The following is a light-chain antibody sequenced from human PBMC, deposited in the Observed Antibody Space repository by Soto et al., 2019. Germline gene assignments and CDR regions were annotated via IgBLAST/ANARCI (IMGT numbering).Light chain of an antibody. CDR1: SSDVGGYNY. CDR2: EVS. J-gene: IGLJ1*01. CDR3: SSYTSSSTAPYV. Sequence: QFSLTQPASLSGSPGQSITISCTGTSSDVGGYNYVSWYQQHPGKAPKLMIYEVSNRPSGVSNRFSGSKSGNTASLTISGLQAEDEADYYCSSYTSSSTAPYVFGTGTKVTVL. V-gene: IGLV2-14*01.